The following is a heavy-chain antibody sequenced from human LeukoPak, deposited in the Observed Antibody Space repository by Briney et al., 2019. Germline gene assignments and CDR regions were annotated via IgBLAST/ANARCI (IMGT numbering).Heavy chain of an antibody. V-gene: IGHV1-18*01. CDR2: ISAYNGNT. J-gene: IGHJ6*03. Sequence: ASVKVSCKASGYTFTSYGISWVRQAPGQGLEWMGWISAYNGNTNYAQKLQGRVTMTTDTSTSTAYVELRSLRSDDTAVYYCAREKALGATVYYYYMDVWGKGTTVTVSS. D-gene: IGHD1-26*01. CDR1: GYTFTSYG. CDR3: AREKALGATVYYYYMDV.